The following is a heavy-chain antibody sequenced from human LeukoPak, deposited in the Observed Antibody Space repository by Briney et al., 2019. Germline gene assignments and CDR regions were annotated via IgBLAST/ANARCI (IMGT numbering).Heavy chain of an antibody. CDR2: IYTSGST. CDR1: GGSISSYY. CDR3: ARQMNYYDSSGYYYRKPFDS. J-gene: IGHJ4*02. D-gene: IGHD3-22*01. V-gene: IGHV4-4*07. Sequence: SETLSLTCTVSGGSISSYYWSWIRQPAGKGLEWIGRIYTSGSTNYNPSLKSRVTISVDTSKNQFSLNLRSVTAADTAIYYCARQMNYYDSSGYYYRKPFDSWGQGTLVTVSP.